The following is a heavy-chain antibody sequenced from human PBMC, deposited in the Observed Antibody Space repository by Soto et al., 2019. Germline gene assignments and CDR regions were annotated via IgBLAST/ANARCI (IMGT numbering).Heavy chain of an antibody. J-gene: IGHJ5*02. CDR2: INSDASHT. V-gene: IGHV3-74*01. CDR3: VRNSLFITTSRYGARFDP. CDR1: GFTFNTYW. Sequence: EVQLVESGGGLVQPGGSLRLSCAASGFTFNTYWMHWILQVPGNSLEWVSRINSDASHTYYAYSVKGRFTISTDNAKNSLHSEMNSLRAVCTAVYYSVRNSLFITTSRYGARFDPWAQGTLVTVSS. D-gene: IGHD2-2*01.